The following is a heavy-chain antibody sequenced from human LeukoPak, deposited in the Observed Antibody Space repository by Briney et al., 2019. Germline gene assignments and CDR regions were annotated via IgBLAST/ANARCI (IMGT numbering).Heavy chain of an antibody. CDR2: ISNDGGGI. CDR1: GFIFNNYG. CDR3: AKGSSGYFADL. J-gene: IGHJ6*02. D-gene: IGHD3-22*01. V-gene: IGHV3-23*01. Sequence: GGSLRLSCAASGFIFNNYGLIWVRQAPGKGLQWVSAISNDGGGIQYADFVKGRFTISRDNSKNMLFLQMNSLTAEDTALYYCAKGSSGYFADLWGQRTTVTVSS.